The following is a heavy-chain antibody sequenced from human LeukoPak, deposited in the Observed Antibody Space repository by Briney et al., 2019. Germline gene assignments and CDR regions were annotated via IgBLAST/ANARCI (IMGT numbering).Heavy chain of an antibody. V-gene: IGHV3-73*01. CDR3: VRHAASGGSGVDH. CDR2: IRSKTNNYAT. J-gene: IGHJ4*02. CDR1: GFTVNNNY. Sequence: PGGSLRLSCAASGFTVNNNYMSWVRQASGKGLEWVGRIRSKTNNYATAYAASVKDRFTISRDDSTNTAYLQMNSLKTEDTAVYYCVRHAASGGSGVDHWGQGTLVTVSS. D-gene: IGHD3-10*01.